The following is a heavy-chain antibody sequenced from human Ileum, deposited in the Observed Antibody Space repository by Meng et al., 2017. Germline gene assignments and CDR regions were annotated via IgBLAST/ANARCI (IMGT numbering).Heavy chain of an antibody. CDR3: ARGWDLAY. CDR1: ELIISNYW. J-gene: IGHJ4*02. D-gene: IGHD1-26*01. V-gene: IGHV3-7*01. Sequence: GEALKISCVASELIISNYWMTWARQAPGKGPEWVANKKQDGSETNYADSVKGRFTNSRDNAKNSLDLQMNSLTAEDTAIYYCARGWDLAYWGQGTPVTVSS. CDR2: KKQDGSET.